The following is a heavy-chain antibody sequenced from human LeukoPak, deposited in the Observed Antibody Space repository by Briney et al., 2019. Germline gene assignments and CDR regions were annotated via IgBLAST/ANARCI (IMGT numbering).Heavy chain of an antibody. Sequence: GGSLRPSCAASGFTFSSYAMHWVRQAPGKGLEWVAVISYDGSNKYYADSVKGRFTISRDNSKNTLYLQMNSLRAEDTAVYHCANSERVVAATLDYWGQGTLVTVSS. CDR1: GFTFSSYA. J-gene: IGHJ4*02. V-gene: IGHV3-30*04. D-gene: IGHD2-15*01. CDR2: ISYDGSNK. CDR3: ANSERVVAATLDY.